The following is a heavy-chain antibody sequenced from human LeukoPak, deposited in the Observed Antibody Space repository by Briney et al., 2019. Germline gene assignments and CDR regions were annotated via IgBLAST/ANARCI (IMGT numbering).Heavy chain of an antibody. CDR3: AKDLGSSGPRTFDY. Sequence: GGSLRLSCAASGFTFGDYAMHWVRQAPGKGLEWVSGINWNSGSIGYADSVKGRFTISRDNAKNSLYLQMNSLRAEDTALYYCAKDLGSSGPRTFDYWGQGTLVTVSS. CDR1: GFTFGDYA. V-gene: IGHV3-9*01. CDR2: INWNSGSI. J-gene: IGHJ4*02. D-gene: IGHD6-6*01.